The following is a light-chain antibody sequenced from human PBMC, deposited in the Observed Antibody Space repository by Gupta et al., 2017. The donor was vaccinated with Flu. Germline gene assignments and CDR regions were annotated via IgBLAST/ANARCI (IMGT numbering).Light chain of an antibody. Sequence: SYELTQPPSVSVPPGQTARIACSGDALPKKYAYWYQQKSGQAPVLVIYEDSKRPSGIPERFSGSSSGTMATLIISGAQLEDEADYYCCSADSSGNDWVFGGGTKLTVL. CDR3: CSADSSGNDWV. J-gene: IGLJ3*02. CDR2: EDS. V-gene: IGLV3-10*01. CDR1: ALPKKY.